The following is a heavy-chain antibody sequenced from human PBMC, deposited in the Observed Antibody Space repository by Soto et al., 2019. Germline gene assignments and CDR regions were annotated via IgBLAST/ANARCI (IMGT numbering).Heavy chain of an antibody. D-gene: IGHD6-19*01. CDR2: MRDDGRSK. Sequence: GGSLRLSCVASGFSFSTYHMHWVRQAPDKGLEWVAVMRDDGRSKYYTDSVKGRFTISRDNSKNTLYLQMNSLRAEDTAVFYCAKEYSSGWLYYYYMDVWGKGTTVTVSS. CDR3: AKEYSSGWLYYYYMDV. CDR1: GFSFSTYH. J-gene: IGHJ6*03. V-gene: IGHV3-30*02.